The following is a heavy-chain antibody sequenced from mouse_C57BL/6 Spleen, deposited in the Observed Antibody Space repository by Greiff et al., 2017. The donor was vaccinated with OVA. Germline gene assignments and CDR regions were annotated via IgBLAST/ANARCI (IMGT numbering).Heavy chain of an antibody. J-gene: IGHJ4*01. CDR2: IYPRDGST. Sequence: VQLQQSGPELVQPGASVKLSCTASGYTFTSYDINWVQQTPGQGLEWIGWIYPRDGSTKYNEKFKGKATLTVDTSSSTAYMELHSLTSEDSAVYFCARWGVYYGSSDYAMDYWGQGTSVTVSA. V-gene: IGHV1-85*01. CDR1: GYTFTSYD. D-gene: IGHD1-1*01. CDR3: ARWGVYYGSSDYAMDY.